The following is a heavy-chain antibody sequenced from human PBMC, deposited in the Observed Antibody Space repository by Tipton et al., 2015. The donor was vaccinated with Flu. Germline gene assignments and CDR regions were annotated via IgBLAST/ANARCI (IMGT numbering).Heavy chain of an antibody. Sequence: GLVKPLQTLSLTCVISGDSVSSNVATWNWIRQSPSRGLEWLGKTYQRSMWHHIYAVSLRGRITITPDTSKNQFSLQLNSVTPEDTAVYYCARGSGSGPKDWFDPWGQGTQVTVSA. V-gene: IGHV6-1*01. CDR3: ARGSGSGPKDWFDP. J-gene: IGHJ5*02. D-gene: IGHD3-10*01. CDR1: GDSVSSNVAT. CDR2: TYQRSMWHH.